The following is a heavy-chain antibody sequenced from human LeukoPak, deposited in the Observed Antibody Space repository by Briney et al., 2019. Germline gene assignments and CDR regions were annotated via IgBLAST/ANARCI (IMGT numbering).Heavy chain of an antibody. CDR2: IYSGGST. D-gene: IGHD2-21*01. CDR1: GFTVSSNY. CDR3: AKWISSHIVASGYYYGMDV. Sequence: PGGSLRLSCAASGFTVSSNYMSWVRQAPGKGLEWVSVIYSGGSTYYADSVKGRFTISRDNSKNTLYLQMNSLRAEDTAVYYCAKWISSHIVASGYYYGMDVWGKGTTVTVSS. J-gene: IGHJ6*04. V-gene: IGHV3-53*01.